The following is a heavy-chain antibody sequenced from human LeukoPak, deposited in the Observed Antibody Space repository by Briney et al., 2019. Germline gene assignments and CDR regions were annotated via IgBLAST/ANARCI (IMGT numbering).Heavy chain of an antibody. D-gene: IGHD3-22*01. Sequence: GGSLRLSCAASGFTFSSYWMSWVRQAPGKGLEWVANIKQDGSEKYYVDSVKGRFTIPRDNAKNSLYLQMNSLRAEDTAVYYCARDGRSRAVIDAFDIWGQGTMVTVSS. CDR2: IKQDGSEK. J-gene: IGHJ3*02. CDR1: GFTFSSYW. CDR3: ARDGRSRAVIDAFDI. V-gene: IGHV3-7*01.